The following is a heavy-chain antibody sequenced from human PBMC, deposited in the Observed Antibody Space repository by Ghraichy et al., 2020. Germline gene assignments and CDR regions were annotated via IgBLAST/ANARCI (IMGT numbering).Heavy chain of an antibody. CDR1: GGSISSSSYY. CDR2: IYYSGST. Sequence: SETLSPTCTVSGGSISSSSYYWGWIRQPPGKELEWIGSIYYSGSTYYNPSLKSRVTISVDTSKNQFSLKLSSVTAADTAVYYCATRIIQLWTAVAFDPWGQGTLVTVSS. J-gene: IGHJ5*02. V-gene: IGHV4-39*01. CDR3: ATRIIQLWTAVAFDP. D-gene: IGHD5-18*01.